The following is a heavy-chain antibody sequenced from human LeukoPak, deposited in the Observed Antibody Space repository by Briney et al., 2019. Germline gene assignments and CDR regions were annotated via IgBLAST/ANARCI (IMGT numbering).Heavy chain of an antibody. J-gene: IGHJ4*02. CDR3: ARGKWLRTQVYDY. V-gene: IGHV4-34*01. D-gene: IGHD5-12*01. CDR2: INHSGST. CDR1: GGSFSGYY. Sequence: SETLSLTCAVYGGSFSGYYWSWIRQPPGKGLEWIGEINHSGSTNYNPSLKSRVTISVDTSKNQFSLKLGSVTAADTAVYYCARGKWLRTQVYDYWGQGTLVTVSS.